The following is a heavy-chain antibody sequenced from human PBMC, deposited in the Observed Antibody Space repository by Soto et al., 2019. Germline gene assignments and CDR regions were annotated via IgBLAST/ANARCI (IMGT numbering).Heavy chain of an antibody. Sequence: PGGSLRLSCIGSGFNFSDYYMNWIRQTPVKGLEWVSSILSLESHKYYAASVMGRFSISRDNAKKSLFLQMNNLRAEDTGIYFCATGLKDASNRPSFDSWGPGTPVTVSS. V-gene: IGHV3-11*01. J-gene: IGHJ4*02. CDR1: GFNFSDYY. CDR3: ATGLKDASNRPSFDS. CDR2: ILSLESHK. D-gene: IGHD3-16*01.